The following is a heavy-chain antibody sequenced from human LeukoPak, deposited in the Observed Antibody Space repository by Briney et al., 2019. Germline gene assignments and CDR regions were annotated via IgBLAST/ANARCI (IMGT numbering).Heavy chain of an antibody. CDR1: GGSISSSSHY. CDR3: SKSSSAWSSIDY. Sequence: SETLSLTCTVSGGSISSSSHYWGWIRQPPGKGLEWIGSMFYSGTTYYNPSLRSRVTISVDTSKNQFSLHLSSVTAADTAVYSCSKSSSAWSSIDYWGQGTLVTVSS. J-gene: IGHJ4*02. D-gene: IGHD6-19*01. V-gene: IGHV4-39*01. CDR2: MFYSGTT.